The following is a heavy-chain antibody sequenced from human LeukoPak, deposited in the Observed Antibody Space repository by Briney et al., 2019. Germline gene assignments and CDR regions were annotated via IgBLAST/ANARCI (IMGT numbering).Heavy chain of an antibody. Sequence: SETLSLTCAVYGGSFSGYYWSWIRQPPGKGLEWIGEINHSGSTNYNPSLKSRVTISVDTSKNQFSLKLSSVTAADTAVYYCARGTNVDTAMVDYYYYYMDVWGKGTTVTVSS. D-gene: IGHD5-18*01. V-gene: IGHV4-34*01. CDR2: INHSGST. CDR1: GGSFSGYY. J-gene: IGHJ6*03. CDR3: ARGTNVDTAMVDYYYYYMDV.